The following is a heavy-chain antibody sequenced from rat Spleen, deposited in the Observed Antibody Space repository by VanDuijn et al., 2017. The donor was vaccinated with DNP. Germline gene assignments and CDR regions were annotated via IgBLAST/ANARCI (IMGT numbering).Heavy chain of an antibody. J-gene: IGHJ2*01. Sequence: EVQLVESGGGLVQPGRSMKLSCVASGFTFKDYYMAWVRQAPTRGLEWVASISPGGDNTFFRDSVKGRFTISRDNAKSTLYLQMDSLRSEDTATYHCAKNSGYYFDYWGQGVMVTVSS. CDR2: ISPGGDNT. CDR3: AKNSGYYFDY. V-gene: IGHV5-25*01. CDR1: GFTFKDYY. D-gene: IGHD4-3*01.